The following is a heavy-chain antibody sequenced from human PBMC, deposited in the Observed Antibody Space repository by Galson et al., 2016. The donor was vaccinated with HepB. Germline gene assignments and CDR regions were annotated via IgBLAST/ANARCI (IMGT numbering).Heavy chain of an antibody. CDR2: MWYDGSNK. V-gene: IGHV3-33*06. J-gene: IGHJ4*03. D-gene: IGHD1-26*01. CDR1: GFSFSNYG. CDR3: AKDYSGSYPIYYFDY. Sequence: SLRLSCAASGFSFSNYGMHWVRQAPGKGLEWVAVMWYDGSNKYYADSVKGRLTISRDNSKNTLYLQMNSLRAEDTAVYFCAKDYSGSYPIYYFDYWGQGTMVTVAS.